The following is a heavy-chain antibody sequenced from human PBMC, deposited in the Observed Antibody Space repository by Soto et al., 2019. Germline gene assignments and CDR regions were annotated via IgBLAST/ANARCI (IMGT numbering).Heavy chain of an antibody. CDR2: IYYSGST. D-gene: IGHD3-22*01. CDR3: ARHPSGRYYDSSGYLEY. J-gene: IGHJ4*02. CDR1: GGSISSSSYY. Sequence: SETLSLTCTVSGGSISSSSYYWGWIRQPPGKGLEWIGSIYYSGSTYYNPSLKSRVTISVDTSKNQFSLKLSSVTAADTAVYYCARHPSGRYYDSSGYLEYWGQGTLVTVSS. V-gene: IGHV4-39*01.